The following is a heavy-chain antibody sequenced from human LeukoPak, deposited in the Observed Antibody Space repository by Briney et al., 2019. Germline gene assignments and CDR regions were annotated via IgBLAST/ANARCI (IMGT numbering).Heavy chain of an antibody. CDR3: AKAPGQYYDIMTGYLH. J-gene: IGHJ4*02. V-gene: IGHV3-23*01. CDR2: ISGNGGTT. D-gene: IGHD3-9*01. Sequence: GGSLRLSCAASGFTFSSYAMSWVRQAPGKGLEWVSAISGNGGTTYYADSVKGRFTISRENSKNTVYLQMNSLRAEDTVVYYCAKAPGQYYDIMTGYLHWGQGTLVTVSS. CDR1: GFTFSSYA.